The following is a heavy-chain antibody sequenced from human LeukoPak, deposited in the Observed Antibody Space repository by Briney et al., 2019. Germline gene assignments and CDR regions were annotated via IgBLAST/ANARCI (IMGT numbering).Heavy chain of an antibody. D-gene: IGHD4-17*01. CDR2: IRYDESNT. Sequence: PGGSLRLSCAASGFIFSDFGIHWVRQTPDKGLEWVAFIRYDESNTYYGDSVKGRFTISRDTSRNTVYLQMNSLRAEDTAVYYCARGVTYGPYINFDYWGQGTLVTVSS. J-gene: IGHJ4*02. CDR3: ARGVTYGPYINFDY. CDR1: GFIFSDFG. V-gene: IGHV3-30*02.